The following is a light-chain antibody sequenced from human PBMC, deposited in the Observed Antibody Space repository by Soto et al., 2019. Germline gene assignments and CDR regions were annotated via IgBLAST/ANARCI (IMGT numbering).Light chain of an antibody. CDR1: TSNLGTYA. CDR2: RNH. CDR3: AAWDDSLRAVV. J-gene: IGLJ2*01. V-gene: IGLV1-44*01. Sequence: QSVLTQSPSASGTPGQRVTISCSGSTSNLGTYAVNWYQQLPGTAPTLLIFRNHQRPSGVPDRFSGSKSGTSASLAISGPQSADEADYYCAAWDDSLRAVVFGGGTKLTVL.